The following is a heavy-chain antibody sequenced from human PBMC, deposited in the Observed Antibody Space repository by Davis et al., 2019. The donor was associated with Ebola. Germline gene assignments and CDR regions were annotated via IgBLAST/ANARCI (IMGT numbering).Heavy chain of an antibody. D-gene: IGHD3-10*01. Sequence: MPSETLSLTCAVSGGSISSSNWWSWVRQPPGKGLEWIGEIYHSGSTNYNPSLESRVTISVDTSKNQFSLRLSSVTAADTAVYYCARTGDYGMDVWGQGTTVTVSS. CDR1: GGSISSSNW. CDR3: ARTGDYGMDV. V-gene: IGHV4-4*02. CDR2: IYHSGST. J-gene: IGHJ6*02.